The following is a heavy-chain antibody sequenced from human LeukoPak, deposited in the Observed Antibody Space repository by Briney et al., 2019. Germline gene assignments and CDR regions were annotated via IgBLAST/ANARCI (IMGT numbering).Heavy chain of an antibody. CDR3: ARGRRIAAAGLYYFDY. Sequence: GGPLRLSCAASGFTFSSYSMNWVRQAPGKGLEWVSSISSSSSYIYYADSVKGRFTISRDNAKNSLYLQMSSLRAEDTAVYYCARGRRIAAAGLYYFDYWGQGTLVTVSS. V-gene: IGHV3-21*01. CDR2: ISSSSSYI. CDR1: GFTFSSYS. J-gene: IGHJ4*02. D-gene: IGHD6-13*01.